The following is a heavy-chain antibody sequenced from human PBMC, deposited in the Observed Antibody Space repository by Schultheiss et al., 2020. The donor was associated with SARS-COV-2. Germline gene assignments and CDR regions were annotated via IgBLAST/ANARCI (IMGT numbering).Heavy chain of an antibody. V-gene: IGHV1-46*03. CDR3: ARSQGLVVYAKVYYYYYGMDV. CDR2: INPSGGST. Sequence: ASVKVSCKASGYTFTSYYMHWVRQAPGQGLEWMGIINPSGGSTSYAQKFQGRVTMTRDTSTSTVYMELSSLRSEDTAVYYCARSQGLVVYAKVYYYYYGMDVWGQGTTVTVSS. D-gene: IGHD2-8*02. J-gene: IGHJ6*02. CDR1: GYTFTSYY.